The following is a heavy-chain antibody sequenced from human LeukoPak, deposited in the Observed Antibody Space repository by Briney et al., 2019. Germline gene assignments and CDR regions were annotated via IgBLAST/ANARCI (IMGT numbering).Heavy chain of an antibody. CDR3: AKDPINWGSIYFDC. Sequence: PGGSLRLSCAASGFTFSSYGMHWVRQAPGKGLEWVAVIWYDGSNEYYADSVRGRFTISRDNSKNTLYLQMNSLRAEDTAVYWCAKDPINWGSIYFDCWGQGTLVTASS. J-gene: IGHJ4*02. CDR1: GFTFSSYG. CDR2: IWYDGSNE. D-gene: IGHD7-27*01. V-gene: IGHV3-33*06.